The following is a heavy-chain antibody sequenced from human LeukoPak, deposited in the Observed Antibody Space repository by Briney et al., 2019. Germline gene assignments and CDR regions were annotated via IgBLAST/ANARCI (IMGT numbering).Heavy chain of an antibody. J-gene: IGHJ4*02. Sequence: PGGSLRLSCAVSGFTVKTYDMHWVRQAPGEGPEWIAYFGISGTIYYADSVRGRFTISRDNATNSLFLQMNSLRVDDTAIYYCAGFGVYPYWGEGTPVTVSS. CDR2: FGISGTI. CDR3: AGFGVYPY. V-gene: IGHV3-48*01. D-gene: IGHD5/OR15-5a*01. CDR1: GFTVKTYD.